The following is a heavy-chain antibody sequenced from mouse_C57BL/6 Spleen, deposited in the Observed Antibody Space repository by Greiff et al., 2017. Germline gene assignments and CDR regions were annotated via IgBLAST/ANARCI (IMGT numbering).Heavy chain of an antibody. Sequence: QVQLQQSGPGLVAPSQSLSITCTVSGFSLTSYGVHWVRQPPGKGLEWLVVIWSDGSTTYNSALKSRLSISKDNSKSQVFLKMNSLQTDDTSMYYCARGGGGGYDGYFAYWGQGTLVTVSA. CDR2: IWSDGST. V-gene: IGHV2-6*03. CDR3: ARGGGGGYDGYFAY. CDR1: GFSLTSYG. J-gene: IGHJ3*01. D-gene: IGHD2-3*01.